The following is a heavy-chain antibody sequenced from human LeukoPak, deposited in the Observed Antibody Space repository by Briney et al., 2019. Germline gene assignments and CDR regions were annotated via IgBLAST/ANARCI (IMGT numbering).Heavy chain of an antibody. V-gene: IGHV4-34*01. CDR2: INHSGST. J-gene: IGHJ6*03. CDR1: GGSFSGYY. D-gene: IGHD6-6*01. CDR3: ARERGAARSARLIGCYMDV. Sequence: KASETLSPTCAVYGGSFSGYYWSWIRQPPGKGLEWIGEINHSGSTNYNPSLKSRVTISVDTSKNQFSLKLSSVTAADTAVYYCARERGAARSARLIGCYMDVWGRGTTVTVSS.